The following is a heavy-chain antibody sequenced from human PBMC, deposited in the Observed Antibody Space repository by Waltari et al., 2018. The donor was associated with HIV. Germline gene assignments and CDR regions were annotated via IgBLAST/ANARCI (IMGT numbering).Heavy chain of an antibody. CDR1: GFTFGDYA. D-gene: IGHD4-17*01. CDR3: TRDGGYGANPRYFDL. V-gene: IGHV3-49*05. J-gene: IGHJ2*01. CDR2: IRSKAYGGTT. Sequence: EVQLVESGGGLVKPGRSLRLSCTASGFTFGDYAMSWFRQAPGKGLEWVGFIRSKAYGGTTEYAASVKGRFTISRDDSKSIAYLQMNSLKTEDTAVYYCTRDGGYGANPRYFDLWGRGTLVTVSS.